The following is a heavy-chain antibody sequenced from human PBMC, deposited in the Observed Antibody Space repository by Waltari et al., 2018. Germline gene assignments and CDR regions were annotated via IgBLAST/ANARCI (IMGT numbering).Heavy chain of an antibody. D-gene: IGHD6-19*01. Sequence: EVQLVQSGAEVKKPGESLKISCKGSGYSFTSYWIGWVRQMPGKGLEWMGIIYPGDAYTRYSPSFQGQVTISADKSISTADLQGSSLKASDTAIYYCARLYASGWYPIDYWGQGTLVTVSS. J-gene: IGHJ4*02. CDR1: GYSFTSYW. CDR2: IYPGDAYT. CDR3: ARLYASGWYPIDY. V-gene: IGHV5-51*01.